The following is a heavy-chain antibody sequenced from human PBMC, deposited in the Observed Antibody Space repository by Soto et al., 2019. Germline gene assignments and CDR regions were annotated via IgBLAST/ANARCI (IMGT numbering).Heavy chain of an antibody. V-gene: IGHV4-31*03. D-gene: IGHD3-22*01. CDR3: ARVYSGGNYYDSSGYYYFDY. CDR1: GGSISSGGYY. Sequence: SETLSLTCTVSGGSISSGGYYWSWIRQYPGKGLEWIGYIYYSGSTYYNPSLKSRVTISVDTSKNQFSLKLSSVTAADTAVYYCARVYSGGNYYDSSGYYYFDYWGQGTLVTVSS. CDR2: IYYSGST. J-gene: IGHJ4*02.